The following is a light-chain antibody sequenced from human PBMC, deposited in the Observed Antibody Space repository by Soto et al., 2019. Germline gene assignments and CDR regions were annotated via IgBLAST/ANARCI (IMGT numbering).Light chain of an antibody. J-gene: IGKJ5*01. Sequence: EIVMTQSPATLSVSPGERATLSCRASQSVSSNLAWYQQKPGQAPRLLIYGASTRATGIPARFSGSGSGTEFTLTISSLQSEDVAVYYCQQYNKWPLITFGQGTRLEIK. CDR2: GAS. V-gene: IGKV3-15*01. CDR1: QSVSSN. CDR3: QQYNKWPLIT.